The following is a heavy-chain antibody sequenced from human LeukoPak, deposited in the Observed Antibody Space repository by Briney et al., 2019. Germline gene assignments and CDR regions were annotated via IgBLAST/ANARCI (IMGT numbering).Heavy chain of an antibody. V-gene: IGHV4-59*11. CDR1: GGSISNHY. CDR2: IVFSGST. J-gene: IGHJ3*02. D-gene: IGHD4-23*01. CDR3: ARMRGYGSNSPRAFVI. Sequence: SETLSLTCTVSGGSISNHYWSWIRQPPGKQWEWIGYIVFSGSTNYNPPLKSRVTVSVDTSKNQFSLNLTSMTAADTAVYYCARMRGYGSNSPRAFVIWGQGTMVTVPS.